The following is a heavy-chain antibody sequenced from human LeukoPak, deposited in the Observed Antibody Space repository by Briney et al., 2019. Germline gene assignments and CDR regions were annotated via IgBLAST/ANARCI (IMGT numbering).Heavy chain of an antibody. CDR2: IWYDGSNK. D-gene: IGHD2-2*01. V-gene: IGHV3-33*01. Sequence: GGHLRLSCAASAFTFSSYGMHWVRQAPGKGLVWVAVIWYDGSNKYYADSVKGRFTISRDNSKNTLYLQMNSLRAEDTAVYYCARDQGAQDIVVVPAAAPDYYYYGMDVWGQGTTVTVSS. CDR1: AFTFSSYG. CDR3: ARDQGAQDIVVVPAAAPDYYYYGMDV. J-gene: IGHJ6*02.